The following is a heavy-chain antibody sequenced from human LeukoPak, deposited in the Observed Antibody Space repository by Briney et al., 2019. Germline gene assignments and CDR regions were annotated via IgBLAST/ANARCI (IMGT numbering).Heavy chain of an antibody. V-gene: IGHV4-4*07. J-gene: IGHJ3*02. CDR3: ARDRIWNDAGHDPFDI. CDR1: GASISSYY. D-gene: IGHD1-1*01. Sequence: SETLSLTCNVSGASISSYYWSWIRQPAGKGLEWIGRIYNSANTNYSPSFKSRATISIGRSKNQFSLALPPVTAADTAVYYCARDRIWNDAGHDPFDIWGQGTMVTVS. CDR2: IYNSANT.